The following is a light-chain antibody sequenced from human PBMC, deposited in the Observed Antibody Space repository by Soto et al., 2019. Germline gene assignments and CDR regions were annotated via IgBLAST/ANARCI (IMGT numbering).Light chain of an antibody. CDR1: QTINNW. J-gene: IGKJ1*01. CDR2: HAS. Sequence: DIQMTQSPSTLSACIGDRVTITCRASQTINNWLAWYQQKPGKAPNLLIYHASNLETGVPSRFSGSAFGTEFTLTISSLHPYDFATYYSQHYNSYPWTFAPGTKVDIK. CDR3: QHYNSYPWT. V-gene: IGKV1-5*01.